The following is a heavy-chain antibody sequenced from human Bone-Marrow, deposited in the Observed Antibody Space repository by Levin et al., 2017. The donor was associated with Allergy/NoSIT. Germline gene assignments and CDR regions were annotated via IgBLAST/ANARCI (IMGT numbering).Heavy chain of an antibody. CDR2: IYSAGDT. CDR1: GFTVSSNY. V-gene: IGHV3-53*01. CDR3: ARGNREFTSGWFYFDY. Sequence: GGSLRLSCAASGFTVSSNYMIWVRQTPGKGLEWVSSIYSAGDTYYADSVKGRFTISRDDSKNTLYLQMTSLRAEDTAMYYCARGNREFTSGWFYFDYWGQGALVTVRS. J-gene: IGHJ4*02. D-gene: IGHD6-19*01.